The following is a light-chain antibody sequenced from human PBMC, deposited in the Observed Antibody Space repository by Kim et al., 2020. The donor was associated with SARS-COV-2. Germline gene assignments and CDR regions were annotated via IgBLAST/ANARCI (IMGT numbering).Light chain of an antibody. V-gene: IGKV3-20*01. CDR3: QQYDSSRWT. J-gene: IGKJ1*01. CDR2: SAS. Sequence: SPGERATLSCRASQTVSSSYLAWYQQKPGQAPRLLIYSASSRATGIPDRFSGSGSGTDFTLTISSLEPEDFAVYYCQQYDSSRWTFGQWTKVDIK. CDR1: QTVSSSY.